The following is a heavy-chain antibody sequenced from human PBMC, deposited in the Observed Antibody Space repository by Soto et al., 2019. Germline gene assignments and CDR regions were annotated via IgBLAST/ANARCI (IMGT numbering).Heavy chain of an antibody. J-gene: IGHJ4*02. Sequence: SETLSLTCTVSGGSISSGDYYWSWIRQPPGKGLEWIGYIYYSGSTYYNPSLKSRVTISVDTSKNQFSLKLSSVTAADTAVYYCAREGIAAAEFDYWGQGTLVTVSS. CDR2: IYYSGST. CDR1: GGSISSGDYY. D-gene: IGHD6-13*01. V-gene: IGHV4-30-4*01. CDR3: AREGIAAAEFDY.